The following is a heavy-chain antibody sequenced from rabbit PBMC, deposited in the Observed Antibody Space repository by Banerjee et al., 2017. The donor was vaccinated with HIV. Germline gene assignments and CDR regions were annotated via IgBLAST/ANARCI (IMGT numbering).Heavy chain of an antibody. V-gene: IGHV1S45*01. J-gene: IGHJ4*01. CDR3: ARDLAGVIGWNFGL. D-gene: IGHD4-1*01. Sequence: QEQLKESGGGLVQPGGSLKLSCKASGFDFISYYMSWVRQAPGKGLEWIGYINTDTVYTAYASWAKGRFTISKTSSTTVTLQMTSLTAADTATYFCARDLAGVIGWNFGLWGPGTLVTVS. CDR1: GFDFISYYM. CDR2: INTDTVYT.